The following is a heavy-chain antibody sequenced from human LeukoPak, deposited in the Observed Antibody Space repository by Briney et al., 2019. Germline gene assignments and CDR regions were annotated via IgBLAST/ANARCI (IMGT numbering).Heavy chain of an antibody. D-gene: IGHD3-9*01. CDR3: ARDRARVLRYFDWLPRTNWFDP. CDR1: GYTFTSYG. CDR2: ISAYNGNT. V-gene: IGHV1-18*01. J-gene: IGHJ5*02. Sequence: ASVKVSCKASGYTFTSYGISWVRQAPGQGLEWMGWISAYNGNTNYAQKLQGRVTMTTDTSTSTAYMELRSLRSEDTAVYYCARDRARVLRYFDWLPRTNWFDPWGQGTLVTVSS.